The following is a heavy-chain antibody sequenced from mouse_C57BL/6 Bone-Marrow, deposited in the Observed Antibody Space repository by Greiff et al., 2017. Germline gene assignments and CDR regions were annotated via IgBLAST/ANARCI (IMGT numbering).Heavy chain of an antibody. D-gene: IGHD1-1*01. Sequence: VQLQQSGPELVKPGASVKISCKASGYTFTDYYMNWVKQSHGKSLEWIGDINPNNGGTSYNEKFKGKATLTVDKSSSTAYMELRSLTSEDSAVYYCARWDYGSTGFVYWGQGTTLTVST. CDR2: INPNNGGT. CDR1: GYTFTDYY. J-gene: IGHJ2*01. CDR3: ARWDYGSTGFVY. V-gene: IGHV1-26*01.